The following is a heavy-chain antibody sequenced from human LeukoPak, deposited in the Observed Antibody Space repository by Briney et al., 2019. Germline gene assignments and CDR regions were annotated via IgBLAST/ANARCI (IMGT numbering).Heavy chain of an antibody. D-gene: IGHD6-13*01. CDR3: AKGARYSNSWYEEDFDY. J-gene: IGHJ4*02. CDR2: ISWNSGSI. CDR1: GFTFDDYA. V-gene: IGHV3-9*01. Sequence: GGSLRLSCAASGFTFDDYAMHWVRQAPGKGLEWVSGISWNSGSIGYADSVKGRFTISRDNAKNSLYLQMNSLRAEDTALYYCAKGARYSNSWYEEDFDYWGQGTLVTVSS.